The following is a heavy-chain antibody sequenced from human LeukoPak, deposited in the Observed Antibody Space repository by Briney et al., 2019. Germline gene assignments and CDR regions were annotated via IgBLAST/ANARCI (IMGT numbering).Heavy chain of an antibody. D-gene: IGHD3-10*01. Sequence: GGSLRLSCAASGFTFSSYAMSWVRQAPGKGLEWVSAISGSGGSTYYADSVKGRFTISRDTASNTMHLEMNNLRIEDTAVYYCMRDYMGWFDPWGQGSLVTVSS. CDR3: MRDYMGWFDP. V-gene: IGHV3-23*01. CDR1: GFTFSSYA. J-gene: IGHJ5*02. CDR2: ISGSGGST.